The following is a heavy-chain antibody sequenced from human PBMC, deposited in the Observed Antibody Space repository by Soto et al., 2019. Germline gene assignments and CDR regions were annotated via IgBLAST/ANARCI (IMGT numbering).Heavy chain of an antibody. CDR1: GGSIRSSTSY. J-gene: IGHJ6*03. CDR2: INYSGST. Sequence: SETLCLTCTVSGGSIRSSTSYWGWIRQPPGKGLEWIGSINYSGSTYYSPSLKSRVTISADTSKNQFSLKLSSVTAADTAVYYCARPVNYYYYYMDVWGKGTMVTVSS. V-gene: IGHV4-39*01. CDR3: ARPVNYYYYYMDV.